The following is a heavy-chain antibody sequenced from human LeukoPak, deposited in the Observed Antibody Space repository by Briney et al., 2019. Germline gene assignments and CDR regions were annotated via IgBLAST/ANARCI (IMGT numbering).Heavy chain of an antibody. CDR1: GFTFSSYW. CDR2: ISDDGSNK. J-gene: IGHJ4*02. D-gene: IGHD2-15*01. CDR3: AGGLLGCGGGSCYPTDY. Sequence: GGSLRLSCAASGFTFSSYWMSWVRQAPGKGLEWVAVISDDGSNKYYVDSVKGRFTISRDNSKNTLYLQMNSLRAEDTAVNYCAGGLLGCGGGSCYPTDYWGQGTLVTVSS. V-gene: IGHV3-30*03.